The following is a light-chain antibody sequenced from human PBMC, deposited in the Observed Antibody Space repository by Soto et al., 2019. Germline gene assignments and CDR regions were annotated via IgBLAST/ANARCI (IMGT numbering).Light chain of an antibody. CDR2: EVS. CDR3: SLYTSEKAYV. V-gene: IGLV2-18*01. Sequence: QSVLTQPPSVSGSPGQSVTISCTGTSTDFVSYNRVSWYQQPPGTAPKLMIYEVSKRPSGVPDRFSGPKSGNTASLTISGLQAADEADYYCSLYTSEKAYVFGTGTKVTVL. J-gene: IGLJ1*01. CDR1: STDFVSYNR.